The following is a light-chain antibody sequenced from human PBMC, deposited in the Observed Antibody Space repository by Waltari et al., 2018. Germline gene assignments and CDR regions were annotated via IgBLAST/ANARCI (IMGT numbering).Light chain of an antibody. V-gene: IGKV3-20*01. Sequence: EIVLTQSPGTLSLPPGERATLSCRASHSVSRFLAWYQQKPGQAPRLLIYEASSRATDIPYRFSGSGSGTDFSLTISRLEPEDFAVYYCQKYGTLPATFGQGTKVEIK. CDR1: HSVSRF. CDR3: QKYGTLPAT. J-gene: IGKJ1*01. CDR2: EAS.